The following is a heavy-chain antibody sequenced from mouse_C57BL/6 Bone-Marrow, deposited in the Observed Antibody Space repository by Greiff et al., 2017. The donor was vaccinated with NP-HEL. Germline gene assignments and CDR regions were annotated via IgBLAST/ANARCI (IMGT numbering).Heavy chain of an antibody. Sequence: QVQLQQPGAELVKPGASVKLSCKASGYTFTSYWMHWVKQRPGQGLEWIGMIHPNSGSTNYNEKFKSKATLTVAKSSSTAYMQLSSLTSEDSAVYYCARWNYYYGLFDYWGQGTTLTVSS. CDR1: GYTFTSYW. CDR2: IHPNSGST. CDR3: ARWNYYYGLFDY. V-gene: IGHV1-64*01. D-gene: IGHD1-1*01. J-gene: IGHJ2*01.